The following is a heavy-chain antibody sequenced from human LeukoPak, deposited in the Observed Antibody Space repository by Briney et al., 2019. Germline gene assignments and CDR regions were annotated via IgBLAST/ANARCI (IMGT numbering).Heavy chain of an antibody. V-gene: IGHV3-7*01. J-gene: IGHJ4*02. CDR2: IKQDGSEK. Sequence: GGSLRLSCAASGFTFSSYGMNWVRQAPGKGLEWVASIKQDGSEKYYVDSVKGRFTISRDNAKNSLYLQMNSLRAEDTAVYYCAAGNYFDYWGQGTLVTVSS. CDR1: GFTFSSYG. CDR3: AAGNYFDY.